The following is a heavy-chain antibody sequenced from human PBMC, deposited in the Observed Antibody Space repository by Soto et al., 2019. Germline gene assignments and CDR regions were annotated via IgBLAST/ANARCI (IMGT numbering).Heavy chain of an antibody. Sequence: QVQLVESGGGVVQPGRSLRLSCAASGFSFSISPMHWVRQAPGKGPEWVALISYDGTNKFYADSVKGRFTISRDNSKSTLYLQVDSRRPEDAAVYYCARDPKTSGGQHWAFNYFDSWGQGTLVTVSS. CDR1: GFSFSISP. V-gene: IGHV3-30-3*01. D-gene: IGHD7-27*01. CDR2: ISYDGTNK. J-gene: IGHJ4*02. CDR3: ARDPKTSGGQHWAFNYFDS.